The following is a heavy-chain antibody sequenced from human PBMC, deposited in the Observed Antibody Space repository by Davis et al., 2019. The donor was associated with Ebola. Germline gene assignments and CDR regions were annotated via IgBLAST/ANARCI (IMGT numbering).Heavy chain of an antibody. CDR2: INWNGGST. V-gene: IGHV3-20*01. D-gene: IGHD2-21*01. CDR1: GFTFDDYG. J-gene: IGHJ4*02. CDR3: ARGKEYCGGDCYFFDY. Sequence: PGGSLRLSCAASGFTFDDYGMSWVRQAPGKGLEWVSGINWNGGSTGYADSVKGRFTISRDNAKNSLYLQMNSLRAEDTALYHCARGKEYCGGDCYFFDYWGQGTLVTVSS.